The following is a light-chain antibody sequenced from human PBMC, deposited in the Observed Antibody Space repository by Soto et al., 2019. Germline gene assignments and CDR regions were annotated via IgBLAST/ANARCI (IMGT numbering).Light chain of an antibody. CDR2: EVS. CDR3: SSYTSSSPLDV. Sequence: QSVLTQPASVSGSPVQSITISCTGTSSDVGGYNYVSWYQQHPGKAPKLMIYEVSNRPSGVSNRFSGSKSGNTASLTISGLQAEDEADYYCSSYTSSSPLDVFGTGTKVTVL. CDR1: SSDVGGYNY. J-gene: IGLJ1*01. V-gene: IGLV2-14*01.